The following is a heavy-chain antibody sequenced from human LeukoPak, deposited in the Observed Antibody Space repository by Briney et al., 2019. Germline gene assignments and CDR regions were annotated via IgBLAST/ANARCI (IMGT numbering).Heavy chain of an antibody. J-gene: IGHJ4*02. CDR2: INPNSGGT. CDR3: ARDLADYYDSSGYRD. V-gene: IGHV1-2*02. CDR1: GYTFTGYY. Sequence: GASVKVSCKASGYTFTGYYMHWVRQAPGQGLEWMGWINPNSGGTNYAQKFQGRVTMTRDTSISTAYMELSRLRSDDTAVYYCARDLADYYDSSGYRDWGQGTLVTVSS. D-gene: IGHD3-22*01.